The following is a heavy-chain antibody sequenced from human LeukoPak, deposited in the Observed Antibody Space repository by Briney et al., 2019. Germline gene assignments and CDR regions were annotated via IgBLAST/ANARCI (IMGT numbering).Heavy chain of an antibody. V-gene: IGHV3-33*01. J-gene: IGHJ4*02. Sequence: GGSLRLSCAASGFTFSSYGMHWVRQAPGKGLEWVAVILSDGSKEFYTDSVKGRFTISRDNAKNSLYLQMNSLRAEDTAVYYCARETRAKQQLGDYWGQGTLVTVSS. CDR1: GFTFSSYG. CDR3: ARETRAKQQLGDY. D-gene: IGHD6-13*01. CDR2: ILSDGSKE.